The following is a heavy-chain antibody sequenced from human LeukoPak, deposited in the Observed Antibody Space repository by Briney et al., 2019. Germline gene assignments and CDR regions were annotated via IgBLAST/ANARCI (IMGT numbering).Heavy chain of an antibody. Sequence: SETLSLTCTVSGGSISSYYWSWIRQPPGKGLEWIGYIYYSGSTNYNPSLKSRVTISVDTSKNQFSLKLSSVTAADTAVYYCARDHSSGWYYGMDVGGQGTTVTVSS. CDR2: IYYSGST. V-gene: IGHV4-59*01. J-gene: IGHJ6*02. D-gene: IGHD6-19*01. CDR3: ARDHSSGWYYGMDV. CDR1: GGSISSYY.